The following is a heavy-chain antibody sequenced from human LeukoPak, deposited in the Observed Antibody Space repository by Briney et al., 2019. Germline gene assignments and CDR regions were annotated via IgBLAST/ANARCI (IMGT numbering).Heavy chain of an antibody. CDR1: GGTFSSYA. CDR3: ARDRRMDYYGSGSYYRFDY. D-gene: IGHD3-10*01. Sequence: SVKVSCTASGGTFSSYAISWVRQAPGQGLEWMGRIIPIFGTANYAQKFQGRDTITADESTSTAYMELSSLRSEDTAVYYCARDRRMDYYGSGSYYRFDYWGQGTLVTVSS. V-gene: IGHV1-69*13. CDR2: IIPIFGTA. J-gene: IGHJ4*02.